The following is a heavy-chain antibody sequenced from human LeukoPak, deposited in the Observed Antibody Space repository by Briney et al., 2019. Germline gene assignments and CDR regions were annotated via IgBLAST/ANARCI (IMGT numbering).Heavy chain of an antibody. V-gene: IGHV3-7*01. J-gene: IGHJ5*02. CDR2: IKHEGGEK. Sequence: GGSLRLSCAASGFTFSSYWMSWVRQAPGKGLEWVANIKHEGGEKYYVESVKGRFTISTDNAKNSLYLQMNSLRAEDTAVYYCARRLGLGFGEYSNNWFDPWGQGTLVTVSS. CDR1: GFTFSSYW. CDR3: ARRLGLGFGEYSNNWFDP. D-gene: IGHD3-10*01.